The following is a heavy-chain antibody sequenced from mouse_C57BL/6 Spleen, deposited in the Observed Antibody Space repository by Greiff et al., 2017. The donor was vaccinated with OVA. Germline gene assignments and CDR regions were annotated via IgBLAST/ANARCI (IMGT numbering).Heavy chain of an antibody. CDR1: GYAFTNYL. J-gene: IGHJ4*01. CDR2: INPGSGGT. V-gene: IGHV1-54*01. D-gene: IGHD1-1*02. CDR3: AVGAGSDYAMDY. Sequence: VQLQESGAELVRPGPSVKVSCKASGYAFTNYLIEWVKQRPGQGLEWIGVINPGSGGTNYNEKFKGKATLTADKSSSTAYMQLSSLTSEDPAVYFCAVGAGSDYAMDYWGQGTSVTVSS.